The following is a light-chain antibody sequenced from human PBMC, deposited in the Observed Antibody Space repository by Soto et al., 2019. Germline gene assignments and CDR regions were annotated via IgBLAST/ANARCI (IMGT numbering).Light chain of an antibody. CDR2: GAS. CDR1: QNVSSSF. Sequence: EIVLTQSPGTLSLSPGERATLSCRASQNVSSSFLAWYQQKPGQAPRLLIYGASSRATGIPDRFSGSGSGTDFTLTISRLEPEDVAVYYCQQYDSSPLTFGGGTKVEI. J-gene: IGKJ4*01. V-gene: IGKV3-20*01. CDR3: QQYDSSPLT.